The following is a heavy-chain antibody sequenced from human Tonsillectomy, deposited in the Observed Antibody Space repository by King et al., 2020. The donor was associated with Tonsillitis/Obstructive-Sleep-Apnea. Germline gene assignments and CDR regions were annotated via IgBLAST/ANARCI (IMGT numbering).Heavy chain of an antibody. D-gene: IGHD3-22*01. Sequence: VQLQQWGAGLLKPSETLSLTCAVYGGSFSGYYWSWIRQPPGKGLEWIGEINHSGSTNYNPSLKSRVTISVDTSKNQFSLKLSSVPAADTAVYYCARGTLYYYDSSGYYPSSYYMDVWGKGTTVTVSS. CDR2: INHSGST. J-gene: IGHJ6*03. V-gene: IGHV4-34*01. CDR3: ARGTLYYYDSSGYYPSSYYMDV. CDR1: GGSFSGYY.